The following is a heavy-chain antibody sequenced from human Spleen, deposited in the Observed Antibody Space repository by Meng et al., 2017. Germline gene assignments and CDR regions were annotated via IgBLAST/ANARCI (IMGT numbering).Heavy chain of an antibody. J-gene: IGHJ5*02. CDR2: IGHSGIT. CDR3: VRSSGWVRTGFDP. D-gene: IGHD6-19*01. CDR1: GGSISTSGYY. V-gene: IGHV4-39*01. Sequence: QMQLQESGPGLVKPSETLSLTCSVPGGSISTSGYYWGWIRQPPGKGLEWIGSIGHSGITYYTPSLKSRVTVSIDTSKSQFSLKLTSVTAADTAVYYCVRSSGWVRTGFDPWGQGTLVTVSS.